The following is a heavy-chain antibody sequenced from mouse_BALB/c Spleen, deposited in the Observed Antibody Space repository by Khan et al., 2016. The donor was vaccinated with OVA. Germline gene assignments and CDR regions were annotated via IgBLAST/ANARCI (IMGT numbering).Heavy chain of an antibody. CDR2: IRSGGNT. Sequence: QVQLKQSGPGLVQPSQRLSITCTVSGFSLNTYGIHWIRQSQGKGLEWLGVIRSGGNTDYNGALISRLNITKDNSKSQVFFKMNSLQDDDPAIYSCARNTYMYDFTYWGQGTLVTVSA. D-gene: IGHD2-14*01. CDR3: ARNTYMYDFTY. V-gene: IGHV2-2*01. J-gene: IGHJ3*01. CDR1: GFSLNTYG.